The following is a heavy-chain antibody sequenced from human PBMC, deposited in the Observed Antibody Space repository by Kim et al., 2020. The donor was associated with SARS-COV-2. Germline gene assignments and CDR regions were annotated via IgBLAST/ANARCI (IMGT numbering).Heavy chain of an antibody. D-gene: IGHD6-13*01. CDR1: GGSFSGYY. CDR2: INHSGST. CDR3: ARGYSSSSWYEYYFDY. J-gene: IGHJ4*02. Sequence: SETLSLTCAVYGGSFSGYYWSWIRQPPGKGLEWIGEINHSGSTNYNPSLKSRVTISVDTSKNQFSLKLSSVTAADTAVYYCARGYSSSSWYEYYFDYWGQGTLVTVSS. V-gene: IGHV4-34*01.